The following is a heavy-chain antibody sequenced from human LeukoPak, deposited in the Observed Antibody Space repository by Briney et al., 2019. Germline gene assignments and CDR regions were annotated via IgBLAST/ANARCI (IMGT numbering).Heavy chain of an antibody. V-gene: IGHV1-69*01. J-gene: IGHJ4*02. CDR3: AREVPACGGDCYVFDY. CDR1: GGTFSSYA. D-gene: IGHD2-21*02. CDR2: IIPIFGTA. Sequence: ASVKVSCKASGGTFSSYAISWVRQAPGQGLEWMGGIIPIFGTANYAQKFQGRVTITADESTSTAYMELSSLRSEDTAVYYCAREVPACGGDCYVFDYWGQGTLVTVSS.